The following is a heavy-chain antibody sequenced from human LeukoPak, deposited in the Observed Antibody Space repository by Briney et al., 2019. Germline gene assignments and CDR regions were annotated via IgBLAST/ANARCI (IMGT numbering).Heavy chain of an antibody. CDR2: ISTSSSYI. J-gene: IGHJ4*02. CDR1: GFSFSTYS. Sequence: GGSLRLSCEGSGFSFSTYSMNWVRQAPGKGLEWVSSISTSSSYIYYADSVKGRFTISRDNAKNSLYLQMNSLRAEDTAVYYCARGTVAAADYYFDYWGQGTLVTVSS. CDR3: ARGTVAAADYYFDY. V-gene: IGHV3-21*01. D-gene: IGHD6-13*01.